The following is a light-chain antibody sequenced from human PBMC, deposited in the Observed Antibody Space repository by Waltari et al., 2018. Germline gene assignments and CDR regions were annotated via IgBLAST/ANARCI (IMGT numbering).Light chain of an antibody. CDR1: SNNVGNQG. V-gene: IGLV10-54*04. CDR3: TAWDISLNAHV. J-gene: IGLJ1*01. CDR2: RNN. Sequence: QAGLTQPPSVSKGLRQTATLTCPGNSNNVGNQGVAWLQQHQGHPPKLLSYRNNNRPSGISERFSASRSGNTASLTITGLQPEDEADYYCTAWDISLNAHVFGTGTKVTVL.